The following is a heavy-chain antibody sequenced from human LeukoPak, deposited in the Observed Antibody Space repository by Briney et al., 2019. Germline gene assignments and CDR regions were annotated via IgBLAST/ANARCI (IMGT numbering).Heavy chain of an antibody. V-gene: IGHV3-23*01. Sequence: GEPLRLSCAASGFTFSSYAMSWVRQAPGKGLEWVSAISGSGGSTYYADSVKGRFTISRDNSKNTLSLQMNSLRAEDSALYYCAKAGYCTGISCKFDYWGQGTLVTVSS. CDR2: ISGSGGST. J-gene: IGHJ4*02. CDR1: GFTFSSYA. D-gene: IGHD2-2*01. CDR3: AKAGYCTGISCKFDY.